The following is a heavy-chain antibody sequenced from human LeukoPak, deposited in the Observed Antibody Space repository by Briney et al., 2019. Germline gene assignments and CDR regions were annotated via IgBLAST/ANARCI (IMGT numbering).Heavy chain of an antibody. Sequence: SETLSLTCAVSGGSISSSNWWSWVRQPPGKGLEWIGEIYHSGSTNYNPSLKSRVTISVDKSKYQFSLKLSSVTAADTAVYYCAREPILGLLKFDPWGQGTLVTVSS. V-gene: IGHV4-4*02. CDR2: IYHSGST. CDR3: AREPILGLLKFDP. J-gene: IGHJ5*02. D-gene: IGHD3-9*01. CDR1: GGSISSSNW.